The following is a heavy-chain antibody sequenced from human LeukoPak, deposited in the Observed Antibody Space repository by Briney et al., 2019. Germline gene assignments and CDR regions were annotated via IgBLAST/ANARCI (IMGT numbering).Heavy chain of an antibody. CDR1: GYSFTSYW. D-gene: IGHD2-8*01. CDR3: AARMVYATDDAFDI. J-gene: IGHJ3*02. V-gene: IGHV5-51*01. CDR2: IYPSDSDT. Sequence: GESLKISCKGSGYSFTSYWIGWVRQMPGKGLEWMGIIYPSDSDTRYSPSFQGQVTISADKSISTAYLQWSSLRASDTAMYYCAARMVYATDDAFDIWGQGTMVTVSS.